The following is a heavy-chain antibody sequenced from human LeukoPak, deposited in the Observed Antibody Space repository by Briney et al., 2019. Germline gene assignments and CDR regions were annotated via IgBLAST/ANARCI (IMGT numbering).Heavy chain of an antibody. CDR1: GFTFSSYG. D-gene: IGHD5-12*01. J-gene: IGHJ4*02. CDR2: IWYDGSNK. Sequence: QPGRSLRLSCAASGFTFSSYGMPWVRQAPGKGLEWVAVIWYDGSNKYYADSVKGRFTISRDNSKNTLYLQMNSLRAEDTAVYYCAKEEAWIPYYFDYWGQGTLVTVSS. CDR3: AKEEAWIPYYFDY. V-gene: IGHV3-33*06.